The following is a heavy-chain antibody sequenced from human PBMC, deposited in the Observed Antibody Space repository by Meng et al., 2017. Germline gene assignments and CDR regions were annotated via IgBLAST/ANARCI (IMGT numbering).Heavy chain of an antibody. CDR3: ARGLRVGIAAAGTSRY. Sequence: SETLSLTCAVSGGSISSSNWWSWVRQPPGKGLEWIGEINHSGSTNYNPSLKSRVTISVDTSKNQFSLKLSSVTPADTAVYYCARGLRVGIAAAGTSRYWGQGTLVTVSS. D-gene: IGHD6-13*01. J-gene: IGHJ4*02. CDR1: GGSISSSNW. V-gene: IGHV4-4*02. CDR2: INHSGST.